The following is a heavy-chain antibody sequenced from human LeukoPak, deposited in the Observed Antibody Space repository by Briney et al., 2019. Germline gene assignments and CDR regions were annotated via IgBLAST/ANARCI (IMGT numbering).Heavy chain of an antibody. V-gene: IGHV4-39*01. Sequence: SETLSLTCTVSGDSIGSSDHYWGWIRQPPGKGMEWIGSIYYSGSTYYNPSPKSRVTISVDTSMNQFSLRLSSVTAADTAMYYCARHHSSSRGGSGYSQGKIDYWGQGTLVTVSS. D-gene: IGHD3-22*01. CDR3: ARHHSSSRGGSGYSQGKIDY. CDR2: IYYSGST. J-gene: IGHJ4*02. CDR1: GDSIGSSDHY.